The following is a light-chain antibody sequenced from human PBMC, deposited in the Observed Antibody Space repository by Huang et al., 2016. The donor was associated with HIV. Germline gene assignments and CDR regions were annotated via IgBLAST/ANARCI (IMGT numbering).Light chain of an antibody. CDR1: QTSSSY. V-gene: IGKV1-39*01. Sequence: DIQMTQSPSSLSASVGDRVTITCRTSQTSSSYLNWYQQKPGKPPQLLLYAVSRLQSGVPARFSGSGSGTDFTLTITSLQPEDFATYYCQQSHTTTWTFGQGTKVEIK. J-gene: IGKJ1*01. CDR3: QQSHTTTWT. CDR2: AVS.